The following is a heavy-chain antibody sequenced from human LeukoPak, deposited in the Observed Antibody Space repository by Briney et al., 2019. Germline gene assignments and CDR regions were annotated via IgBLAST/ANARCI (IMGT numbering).Heavy chain of an antibody. V-gene: IGHV3-21*01. D-gene: IGHD5-18*01. CDR1: GFTFSTYN. J-gene: IGHJ4*02. CDR3: ARRGYTYGYDY. Sequence: GGSLRLSCAASGFTFSTYNMNWVRQAPGKGLEWVSSITRSSGNMYYADSVKGRFTISRDNTKNSLYLQMNSLRAEDTAVYYCARRGYTYGYDYWGQGTLVTVSS. CDR2: ITRSSGNM.